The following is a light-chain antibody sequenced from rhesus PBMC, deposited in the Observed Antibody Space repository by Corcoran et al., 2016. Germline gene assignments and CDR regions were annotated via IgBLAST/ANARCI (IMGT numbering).Light chain of an antibody. J-gene: IGKJ4*01. Sequence: EIVMTQSPATLSLSPGERATLSCRASQSVFSSLDWYHQKPGQAPKLLIYGASTRATGIPDRFSGLGAGKDFTLTISSLEPEDVGVYYCQQDYTWPLTFGGGTKVEL. CDR1: QSVFSS. V-gene: IGKV3-42*01. CDR2: GAS. CDR3: QQDYTWPLT.